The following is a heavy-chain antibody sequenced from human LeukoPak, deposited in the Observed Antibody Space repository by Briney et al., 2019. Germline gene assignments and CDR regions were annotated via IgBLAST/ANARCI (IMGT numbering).Heavy chain of an antibody. CDR3: TTGVLVTPGRPWVNAFDV. V-gene: IGHV3-15*01. D-gene: IGHD2-8*02. CDR1: GLTMRNAW. CDR2: IKSRTDGGTT. J-gene: IGHJ3*01. Sequence: VGALRLSCVPSGLTMRNAWLNWVRPALGKGGEWVGRIKSRTDGGTTDYAARVTGRFTISRDDSNTTLYLQMNILKTEDTAVYYCTTGVLVTPGRPWVNAFDVWGQGTMIAVSS.